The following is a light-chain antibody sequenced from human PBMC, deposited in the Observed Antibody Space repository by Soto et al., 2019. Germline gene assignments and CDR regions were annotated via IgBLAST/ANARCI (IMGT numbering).Light chain of an antibody. V-gene: IGLV2-14*01. CDR2: EVS. J-gene: IGLJ1*01. CDR3: SSYTSSSTYV. CDR1: SSDVGGYNY. Sequence: SALTQPASVSGSPGQSIPISCTGTSSDVGGYNYVSWYQQHPGKAPNLMIYEVSNRPSGVSNRFSGSKSGNTASLTISGLQAEDEADYYCSSYTSSSTYVFGTGTKVTVL.